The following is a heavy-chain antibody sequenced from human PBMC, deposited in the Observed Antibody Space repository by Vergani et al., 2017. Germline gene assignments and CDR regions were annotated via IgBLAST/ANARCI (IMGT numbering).Heavy chain of an antibody. CDR3: ARDRGGTYYDILTGYYEGPAFFDY. J-gene: IGHJ4*02. Sequence: LVEAGGGLVQPGGSLRLSCAASGFTFSDYYMSWIRQAPGKGLEWVSYISKTGSTIDYADSVKGRFTISRDNAKQSVILQMNSLRAEDTAVYYCARDRGGTYYDILTGYYEGPAFFDYWGQGTLVTVSS. CDR2: ISKTGSTI. V-gene: IGHV3-11*04. CDR1: GFTFSDYY. D-gene: IGHD3-9*01.